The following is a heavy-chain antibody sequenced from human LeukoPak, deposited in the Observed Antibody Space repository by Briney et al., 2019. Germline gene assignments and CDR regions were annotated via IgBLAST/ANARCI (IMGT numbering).Heavy chain of an antibody. D-gene: IGHD6-13*01. V-gene: IGHV3-23*01. CDR3: AKGVAIAAAGTNFDY. J-gene: IGHJ4*02. CDR2: ISGSGGST. Sequence: GGSLRLSCAASGFTFNSYAMSWVRQAPGKGLEWVSAISGSGGSTYYADSVKGRFTISRDNSKNTLYLQMNSLRAEDTAVYYCAKGVAIAAAGTNFDYWGQGTLVTVSS. CDR1: GFTFNSYA.